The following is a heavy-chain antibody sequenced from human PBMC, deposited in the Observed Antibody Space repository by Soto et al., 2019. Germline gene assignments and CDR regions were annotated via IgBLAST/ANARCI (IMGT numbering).Heavy chain of an antibody. CDR1: GYTFTGYY. CDR2: INPNSGGT. Sequence: RASVKVSCKASGYTFTGYYMHWVRQAPGQGLEWMGWINPNSGGTNYAQKFQGWVTMTRDTSISTAYMELSRLRSDDTAVYYCARELYYDFGMDVWGQGTTVTVSS. D-gene: IGHD3-3*01. CDR3: ARELYYDFGMDV. J-gene: IGHJ6*02. V-gene: IGHV1-2*04.